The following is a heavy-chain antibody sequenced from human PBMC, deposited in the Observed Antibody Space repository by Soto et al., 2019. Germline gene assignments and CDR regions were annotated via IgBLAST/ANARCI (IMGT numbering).Heavy chain of an antibody. J-gene: IGHJ4*02. CDR3: ARSYGSGYRAFDH. Sequence: QVQLVQSGAEVKRPGSSVKVSCKASGDTFNFYSINWVRQAPGLGLEWMGRVNPIVSMSNYAQKFQGRVTMTADKSTSTAYMELSSLRSEDTAIYYCARSYGSGYRAFDHWGQGALVTVAS. V-gene: IGHV1-69*02. D-gene: IGHD3-10*01. CDR2: VNPIVSMS. CDR1: GDTFNFYS.